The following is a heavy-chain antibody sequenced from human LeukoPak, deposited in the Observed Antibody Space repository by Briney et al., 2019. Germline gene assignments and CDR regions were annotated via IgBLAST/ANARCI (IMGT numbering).Heavy chain of an antibody. J-gene: IGHJ4*02. D-gene: IGHD2-15*01. V-gene: IGHV4-34*01. CDR3: ARVRGYCSGGSCFFPFDY. CDR1: GGSSRGYS. CDR2: INHSGST. Sequence: SETLSLTCAVYGGSSRGYSWTWIRQSPGKGLEWIGEINHSGSTNYNPSLKSRVTISVDSSKNQFSLRLSSVTAADTAVYYCARVRGYCSGGSCFFPFDYWGQGTLVTVSS.